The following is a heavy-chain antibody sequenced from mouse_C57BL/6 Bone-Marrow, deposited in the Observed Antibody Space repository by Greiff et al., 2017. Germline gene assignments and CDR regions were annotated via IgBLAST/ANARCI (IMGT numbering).Heavy chain of an antibody. CDR1: GYTFTSYW. CDR2: ISPGNSDT. Sequence: EVQLQQSGTVLARPGASVKMSCKTSGYTFTSYWMHWVKQRPGPGLEWIGAISPGNSDTSYNQKFKGKAKLTAVTSASTAYMELSSLTNEDSAVYYCTRWTYYYGSSAWYVDVWGTGTTVTVSS. CDR3: TRWTYYYGSSAWYVDV. V-gene: IGHV1-5*01. D-gene: IGHD1-1*01. J-gene: IGHJ1*03.